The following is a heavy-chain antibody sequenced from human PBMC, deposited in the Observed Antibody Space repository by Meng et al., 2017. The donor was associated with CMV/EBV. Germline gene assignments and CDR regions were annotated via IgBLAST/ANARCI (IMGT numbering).Heavy chain of an antibody. D-gene: IGHD5-18*01. V-gene: IGHV3-15*01. J-gene: IGHJ4*02. CDR3: TTPIYSYGPPFGY. CDR2: IQSKTDGGTT. Sequence: SGFTFSNAWMSWVRQAPGKGPEWVGRIQSKTDGGTTDYPAPVKGRFTISRDDSKNTLYLQMNSLKPDDTAVYYCTTPIYSYGPPFGYWGQGTLVTVSS. CDR1: GFTFSNAW.